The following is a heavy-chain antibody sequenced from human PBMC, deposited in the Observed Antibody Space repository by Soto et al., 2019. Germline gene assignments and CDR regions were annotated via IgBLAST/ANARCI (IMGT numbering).Heavy chain of an antibody. V-gene: IGHV4-30-4*01. CDR3: ATILRLGELSFDY. CDR2: IYYSGST. D-gene: IGHD3-16*02. Sequence: SETLSLTCTVSGGSISSGDYYWSWIRQPPGKGLEWIGYIYYSGSTYYNPSLKSRVTISVDTSKNQFSLKLSSVTAADTAVYYCATILRLGELSFDYWGQGTLVTVSS. CDR1: GGSISSGDYY. J-gene: IGHJ4*02.